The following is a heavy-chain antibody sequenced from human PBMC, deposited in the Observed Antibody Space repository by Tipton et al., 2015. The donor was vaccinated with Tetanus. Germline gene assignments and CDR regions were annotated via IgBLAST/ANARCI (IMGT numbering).Heavy chain of an antibody. CDR1: GFTLSRNS. CDR2: ISGSGSYI. D-gene: IGHD3-22*01. J-gene: IGHJ4*02. CDR3: ARDGDTSGHYGIFDS. V-gene: IGHV3-21*01. Sequence: SLRLSCAASGFTLSRNSMNWVRQAPGKGLEWVSSISGSGSYISYADSVKGRFTISRDNAKNSLYLQMSSLRVEDTAVYYCARDGDTSGHYGIFDSWGQGTLLIASS.